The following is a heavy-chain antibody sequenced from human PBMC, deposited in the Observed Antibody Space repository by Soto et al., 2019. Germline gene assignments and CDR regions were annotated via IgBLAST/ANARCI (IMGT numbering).Heavy chain of an antibody. CDR2: IKSKTDGGTT. Sequence: EVQLVESGGGLVKPGGSLRLSCAASGFTFSNAWMSWVRQAPGKGLEWVGRIKSKTDGGTTDYAAPVKGRFTISRDDSKNTLYLQMNSLKTEDTAVYYCTTEDVLLWFGELLASDYWGQGTLVTVSS. D-gene: IGHD3-10*01. V-gene: IGHV3-15*01. J-gene: IGHJ4*02. CDR1: GFTFSNAW. CDR3: TTEDVLLWFGELLASDY.